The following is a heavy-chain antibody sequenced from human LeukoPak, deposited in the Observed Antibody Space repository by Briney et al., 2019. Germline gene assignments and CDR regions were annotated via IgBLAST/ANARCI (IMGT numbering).Heavy chain of an antibody. D-gene: IGHD1-7*01. Sequence: PSETLSLTCAVSDYSISSGYYWGWIRQPPGRGREGIGGIYHSGATYYNPSLVSRFTISVDMSKNQFFLKVRSVTAADTAVYYCARVNWNFKTLDNWGQGTLVTVSS. CDR3: ARVNWNFKTLDN. J-gene: IGHJ4*02. CDR1: DYSISSGYY. V-gene: IGHV4-38-2*01. CDR2: IYHSGAT.